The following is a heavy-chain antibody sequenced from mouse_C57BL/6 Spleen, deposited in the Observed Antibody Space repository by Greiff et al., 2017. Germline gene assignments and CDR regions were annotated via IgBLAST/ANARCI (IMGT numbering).Heavy chain of an antibody. D-gene: IGHD1-1*01. J-gene: IGHJ2*01. Sequence: DVKLVESGGGLVKPGGSLKLSCAASGFTFSSYAMSWVRQTPEKRLEWVATISDGGSYTYYPDNVKGRFTISRDNAKNNLYLQMSHLKSEDTAMYYCARDNYYGSSPFDYWGQGTTLTVSS. V-gene: IGHV5-4*01. CDR3: ARDNYYGSSPFDY. CDR1: GFTFSSYA. CDR2: ISDGGSYT.